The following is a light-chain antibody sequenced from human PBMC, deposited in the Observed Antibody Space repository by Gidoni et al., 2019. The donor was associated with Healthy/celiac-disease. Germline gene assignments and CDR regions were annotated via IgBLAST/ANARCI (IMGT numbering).Light chain of an antibody. V-gene: IGLV1-40*01. Sequence: QSVLTQPPSVSGAPGQRVPIPCTGSRSNIGAGYDVHWYQQLPGPAPKLLIYGDSNRPSGVPERFSGSRSGTSTSLAITGLQADDEADYYCQSYDSSLNHYVFGTGTKVTVL. CDR1: RSNIGAGYD. CDR3: QSYDSSLNHYV. J-gene: IGLJ1*01. CDR2: GDS.